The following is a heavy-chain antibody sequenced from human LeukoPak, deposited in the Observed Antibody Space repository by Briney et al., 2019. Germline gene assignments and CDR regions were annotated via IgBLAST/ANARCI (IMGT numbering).Heavy chain of an antibody. CDR1: GYTFTGYY. J-gene: IGHJ4*02. D-gene: IGHD1-26*01. CDR3: ARDSRLYGGATSYFDY. Sequence: ASVKVSSKASGYTFTGYYMHWVRQAPGQGLEWMGWINPNSGGTNYAQKFQGRVTMTRDTSISTAYMELSRLRSDDTAVYYCARDSRLYGGATSYFDYWGQGTLVTVSS. CDR2: INPNSGGT. V-gene: IGHV1-2*02.